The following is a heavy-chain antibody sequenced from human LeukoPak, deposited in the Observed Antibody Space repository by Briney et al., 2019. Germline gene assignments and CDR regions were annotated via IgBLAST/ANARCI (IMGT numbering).Heavy chain of an antibody. V-gene: IGHV3-23*01. D-gene: IGHD6-19*01. J-gene: IGHJ4*02. CDR2: ISGSGGST. CDR1: GFTFSSYA. CDR3: AKDGAKSSGWYDY. Sequence: GGSLGLSCAASGFTFSSYAMSWVRQAPGKGLEWVSAISGSGGSTYYADSVKGRFTISRDNSKNTLYLQMNSLRAEDTAVYYCAKDGAKSSGWYDYWGQGTLATVSS.